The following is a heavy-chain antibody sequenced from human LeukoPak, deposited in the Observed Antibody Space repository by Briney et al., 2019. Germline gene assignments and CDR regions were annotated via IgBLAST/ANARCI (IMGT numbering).Heavy chain of an antibody. CDR1: GGSISSSSYY. V-gene: IGHV4-39*07. Sequence: SETLSLTCTVSGGSISSSSYYWGWIRQPPGKGLEWIGSIYYSGSTYYNPSLKSRVTISVDTSKNQFSLKLSSVTAADTAVYYCAREEFDILTGYYQYWGQGTLVTVSS. J-gene: IGHJ4*02. D-gene: IGHD3-9*01. CDR3: AREEFDILTGYYQY. CDR2: IYYSGST.